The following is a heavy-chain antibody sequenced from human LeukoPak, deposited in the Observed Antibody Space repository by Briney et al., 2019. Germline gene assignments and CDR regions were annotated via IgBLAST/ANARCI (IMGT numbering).Heavy chain of an antibody. V-gene: IGHV1-8*03. CDR2: MNPNSGNT. CDR3: ARGAAGYSSSWPDY. J-gene: IGHJ4*02. Sequence: GASVKVSCKASGYTFTSYDINWVRQATGQGLEWMGWMNPNSGNTGYAQKFQGRVTITRNTSISTAYMELSSLRSEDTAVYYCARGAAGYSSSWPDYWGQGTLVTVSP. D-gene: IGHD6-13*01. CDR1: GYTFTSYD.